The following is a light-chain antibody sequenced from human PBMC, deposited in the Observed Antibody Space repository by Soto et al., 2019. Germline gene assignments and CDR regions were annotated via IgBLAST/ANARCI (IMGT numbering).Light chain of an antibody. J-gene: IGKJ2*01. V-gene: IGKV1-5*01. CDR1: QSVSSW. CDR2: GAS. Sequence: DIQMTQSPSTLSASVGDTITITCRASQSVSSWLAWYHQKPGQAPKLLIYGASSLESGVPARFSGSGSGTEFSLTITSLQHDDFATYYCQQYNYYPYTFGGGTKLEIK. CDR3: QQYNYYPYT.